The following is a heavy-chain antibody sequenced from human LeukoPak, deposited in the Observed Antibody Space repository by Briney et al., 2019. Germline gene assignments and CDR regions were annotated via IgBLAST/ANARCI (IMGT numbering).Heavy chain of an antibody. D-gene: IGHD2-8*02. CDR2: IYYSGST. CDR3: ARGQGGVVAHRGALDY. CDR1: GGSISSYY. J-gene: IGHJ4*02. V-gene: IGHV4-59*12. Sequence: SETLSLTCTVSGGSISSYYWSWIRQPPGKGLEWIGYIYYSGSTNYNPSLKSRVTISVDTSKNQFSLKLSSVTAADTAVYYCARGQGGVVAHRGALDYWGQGTLVTVSS.